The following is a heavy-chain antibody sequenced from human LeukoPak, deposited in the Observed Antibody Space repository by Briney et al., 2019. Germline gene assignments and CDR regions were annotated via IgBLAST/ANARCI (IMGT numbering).Heavy chain of an antibody. D-gene: IGHD3-10*01. CDR2: IYTSGST. J-gene: IGHJ6*03. Sequence: SETLSLTCTVSGGSISSYFWSWIRQPAGKGLEWIGRIYTSGSTNYNPSLKSRVTISVDTSKNQFSLKLSSVTAADTAVYYCPFYRGRAPYYYYYMDVWGKGTTVTVSS. CDR3: PFYRGRAPYYYYYMDV. V-gene: IGHV4-4*07. CDR1: GGSISSYF.